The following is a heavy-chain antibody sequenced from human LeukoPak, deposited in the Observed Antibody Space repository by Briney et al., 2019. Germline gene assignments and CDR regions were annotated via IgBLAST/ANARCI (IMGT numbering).Heavy chain of an antibody. V-gene: IGHV4-34*01. CDR2: INHSGST. Sequence: GSLRLSCAASGLTVSSNYMSWVRQPPGKGLEWIGEINHSGSTNCNPSLKSRVTISVDTSKNQFSLKLSSVTAADTAVYYCARRGEEDIVVVPAARGVYFDYWGQGTLVTVSS. CDR1: GLTVSSNY. D-gene: IGHD2-2*01. CDR3: ARRGEEDIVVVPAARGVYFDY. J-gene: IGHJ4*02.